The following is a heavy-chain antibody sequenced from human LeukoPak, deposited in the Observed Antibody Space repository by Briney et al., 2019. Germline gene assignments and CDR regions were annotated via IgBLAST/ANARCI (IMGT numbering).Heavy chain of an antibody. Sequence: GGSLRLSCAASGFTLSSYGMHWVRQAPGKGLEWITFISNDGYTIYYADSVKGRFTISRDDSKSTLYLQLNSLRAEDTAVYYCARDIWFGQWKCFDYWGQGTLVTVSS. CDR3: ARDIWFGQWKCFDY. CDR1: GFTLSSYG. J-gene: IGHJ4*02. CDR2: ISNDGYTI. D-gene: IGHD3-10*01. V-gene: IGHV3-33*05.